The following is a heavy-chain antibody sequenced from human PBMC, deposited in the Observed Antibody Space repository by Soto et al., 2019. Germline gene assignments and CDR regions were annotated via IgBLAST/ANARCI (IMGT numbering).Heavy chain of an antibody. CDR3: ARRYRLNIDAYY. V-gene: IGHV4-39*01. D-gene: IGHD3-16*02. CDR2: FFIGGNT. J-gene: IGHJ4*02. CDR1: GGSITVDSISRNTYY. Sequence: PSETLSLTCTVYGGSITVDSISRNTYYWGWMRQPPGKGLEWIASFFIGGNTYYNPSLKSRVTTSVDTSKNQFSLKLSSVTAADTAVYFCARRYRLNIDAYYWGQGILVTVSS.